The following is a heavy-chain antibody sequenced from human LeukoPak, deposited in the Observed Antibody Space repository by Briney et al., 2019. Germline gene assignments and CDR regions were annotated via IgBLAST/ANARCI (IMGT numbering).Heavy chain of an antibody. J-gene: IGHJ3*02. Sequence: GGSLRLSCAASGFTFSSYAMNWVRQAPGKGLEWVSTISGSGGRTFYADSVKGRFTISRDNSKNTLYLQMNSLRAEDTAVYYCARDLYDSSESAFDIWGQGTMVTVSS. CDR2: ISGSGGRT. V-gene: IGHV3-23*01. D-gene: IGHD3-22*01. CDR3: ARDLYDSSESAFDI. CDR1: GFTFSSYA.